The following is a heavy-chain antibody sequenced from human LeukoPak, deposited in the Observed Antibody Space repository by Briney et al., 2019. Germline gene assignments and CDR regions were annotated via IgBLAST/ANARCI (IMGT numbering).Heavy chain of an antibody. Sequence: GGSLRLSCAASGFTFSSYGMHWIRQAPGKGLEWISYISSSGDTIYYADSVKGRFTISRDNAKNSLYLQMNSLRAEDTAVYYCAKEASAQWGQGILVTVSS. CDR3: AKEASAQ. CDR2: ISSSGDTI. J-gene: IGHJ4*02. CDR1: GFTFSSYG. V-gene: IGHV3-48*04.